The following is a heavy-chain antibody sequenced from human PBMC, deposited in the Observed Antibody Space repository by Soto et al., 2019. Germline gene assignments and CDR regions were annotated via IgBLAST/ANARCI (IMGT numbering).Heavy chain of an antibody. V-gene: IGHV3-33*01. J-gene: IGHJ4*01. CDR1: GFNLNSHA. CDR3: ARSPDYDVFPDF. CDR2: IWYDGNNR. Sequence: QVHLVESGGGVVQPGKSLRLFCVASGFNLNSHAIHWVRQAPGKGLEWVAVIWYDGNNRYYAESAKGRFTISRDDSKNTVYLQLNSLRVEDTAVFYCARSPDYDVFPDFWGQGTLVTVSS. D-gene: IGHD3-9*01.